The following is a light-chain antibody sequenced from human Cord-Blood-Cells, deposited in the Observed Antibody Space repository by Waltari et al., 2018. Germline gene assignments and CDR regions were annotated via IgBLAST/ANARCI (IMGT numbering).Light chain of an antibody. CDR2: EVS. CDR1: SSDVGGYTY. V-gene: IGLV2-8*01. CDR3: SSYAGSNNYV. J-gene: IGLJ1*01. Sequence: QSALTQPPSASGSPGQSVTLSCTGTSSDVGGYTYVSWYQQHPGKAPKLMIYEVSKRPSGVPDRVSGSKSGNTASLTVSGLQAEDEADYYCSSYAGSNNYVFGTGTKVTVL.